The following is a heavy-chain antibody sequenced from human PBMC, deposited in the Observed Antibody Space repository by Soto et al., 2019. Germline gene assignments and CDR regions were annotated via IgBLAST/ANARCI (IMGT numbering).Heavy chain of an antibody. J-gene: IGHJ4*02. D-gene: IGHD6-13*01. CDR2: IIPIFGTA. Sequence: SVKVSCKASGGTFSSYAISWVRQAPGQGLEWMGGIIPIFGTANYAQKFQGRVAITADESTSTAYMELSSLRSEDTAVYYCARDYGAIAALPGYFDYWGQGTLVTVSS. CDR1: GGTFSSYA. CDR3: ARDYGAIAALPGYFDY. V-gene: IGHV1-69*13.